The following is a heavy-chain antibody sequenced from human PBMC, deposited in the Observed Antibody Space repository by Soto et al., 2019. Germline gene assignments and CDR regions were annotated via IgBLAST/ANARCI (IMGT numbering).Heavy chain of an antibody. J-gene: IGHJ6*03. CDR1: GFTLTNYA. Sequence: EVQLVESGGGLVQPGGSLRLSCTASGFTLTNYAMNWVRQAPGRGLEWVSYISSSSAAIFYAGSVKGQFTISRDNAKNSLYLQMNSLRDEDTAVYYCAGDQSRGRVLFYYMDVWGRGTTVTVSS. CDR3: AGDQSRGRVLFYYMDV. V-gene: IGHV3-48*02. CDR2: ISSSSAAI. D-gene: IGHD2-21*01.